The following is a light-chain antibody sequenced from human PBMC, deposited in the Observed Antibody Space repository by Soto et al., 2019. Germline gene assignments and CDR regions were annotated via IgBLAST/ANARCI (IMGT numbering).Light chain of an antibody. J-gene: IGLJ1*01. V-gene: IGLV2-8*01. CDR2: EIS. Sequence: QSVLTQPPSASGSPGQSVAISCTGTSSDVGGYNYVSWYQQNPGKAPKLMIYEISNRPSGVPDRFYGSKSGNTASLTVSGLQAEDEADYYCSSYARTHIVFGTGTKLTVL. CDR1: SSDVGGYNY. CDR3: SSYARTHIV.